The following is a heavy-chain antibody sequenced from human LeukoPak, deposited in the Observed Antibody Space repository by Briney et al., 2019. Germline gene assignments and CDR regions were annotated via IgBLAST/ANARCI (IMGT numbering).Heavy chain of an antibody. Sequence: AESLKISCKGTGYSFTSYWIGWVRQMPGKGLEWMGIIYPDESDTRYSPSFQGQFTISADKSISTAFLQWNSLKASDTAMYYCARHSAAMGWFDPWGQGTLVTVSS. D-gene: IGHD5-18*01. CDR3: ARHSAAMGWFDP. J-gene: IGHJ5*02. V-gene: IGHV5-51*01. CDR1: GYSFTSYW. CDR2: IYPDESDT.